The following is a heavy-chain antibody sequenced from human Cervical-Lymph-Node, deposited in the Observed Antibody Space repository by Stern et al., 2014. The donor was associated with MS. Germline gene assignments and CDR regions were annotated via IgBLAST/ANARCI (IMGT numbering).Heavy chain of an antibody. CDR3: ARERHSMDV. CDR2: IDPNSGGT. V-gene: IGHV1-2*02. Sequence: VQLVQSGAEVKKPGASVKVSCKASGYSFTAYYMHWVRQAPGPGLEGMGWIDPNSGGTKSAQNFQGRVTMTRDTSISTFYMELSGLTSDDTAVFYCARERHSMDVWGQGTTVTVSS. CDR1: GYSFTAYY. J-gene: IGHJ6*02.